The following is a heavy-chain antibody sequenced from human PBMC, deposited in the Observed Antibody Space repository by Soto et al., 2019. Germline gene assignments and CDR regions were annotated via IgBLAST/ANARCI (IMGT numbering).Heavy chain of an antibody. Sequence: ASVKVSCKASGYTFTSYGISWVRQAPGQGLEWMGWISAYNGNTNYAQKLQGRVTMTTDTSTSTAYMELRSLRSEDTAVYYCARVGYCSSTSCHPHNWLAPWGQGTLVTVSS. J-gene: IGHJ5*02. V-gene: IGHV1-18*01. D-gene: IGHD2-2*01. CDR1: GYTFTSYG. CDR3: ARVGYCSSTSCHPHNWLAP. CDR2: ISAYNGNT.